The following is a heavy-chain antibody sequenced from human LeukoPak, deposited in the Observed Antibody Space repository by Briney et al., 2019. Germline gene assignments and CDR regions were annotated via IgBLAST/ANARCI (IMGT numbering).Heavy chain of an antibody. CDR1: GFTFSSYE. J-gene: IGHJ6*03. CDR3: ARDCGYYYMDV. D-gene: IGHD2-21*01. Sequence: GGSLRLSCAASGFTFSSYEMNWVRQAPGKGLEWVSYISSSGSTIYYADSVKGRFTISRDNAKNSLYLQMNSQRAEDTAVYYCARDCGYYYMDVWGKGTTVTVSS. CDR2: ISSSGSTI. V-gene: IGHV3-48*03.